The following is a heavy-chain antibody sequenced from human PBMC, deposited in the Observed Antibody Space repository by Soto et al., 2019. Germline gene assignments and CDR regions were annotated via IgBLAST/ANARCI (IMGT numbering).Heavy chain of an antibody. CDR2: ISAYNGNT. D-gene: IGHD3-3*01. CDR1: GYTLPCCG. J-gene: IGHJ6*02. V-gene: IGHV1-18*01. Sequence: GASVKVSCKACGYTLPCCGMSWVRQAHAQGLEGMGWISAYNGNTNYAQKLQGRVTMTPDTHTRPAYLELTSLSSDDTDVYYCAIFETAFTSFGAVTEAYGMDVWGQGTTVTVSS. CDR3: AIFETAFTSFGAVTEAYGMDV.